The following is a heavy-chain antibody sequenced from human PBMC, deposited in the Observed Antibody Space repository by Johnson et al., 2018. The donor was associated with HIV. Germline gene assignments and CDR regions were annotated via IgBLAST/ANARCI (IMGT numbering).Heavy chain of an antibody. Sequence: EMQLVESGGGVVRPGGSLRLSCAASGFSFDDYGMSWVRQAPGKGLEWVSGINWNGGSTAYGDSVKGRFTISRDNAKNSLYLQMNSLRAEDTALYFCARDGRGEQLVDQGDAFDIWGQGTMVTVSS. CDR2: INWNGGST. CDR3: ARDGRGEQLVDQGDAFDI. V-gene: IGHV3-20*04. D-gene: IGHD6-6*01. J-gene: IGHJ3*02. CDR1: GFSFDDYG.